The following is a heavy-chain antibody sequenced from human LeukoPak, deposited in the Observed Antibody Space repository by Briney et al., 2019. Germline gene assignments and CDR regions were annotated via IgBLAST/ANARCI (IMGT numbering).Heavy chain of an antibody. D-gene: IGHD5-18*01. J-gene: IGHJ4*02. CDR1: GFTFSSYG. V-gene: IGHV3-30*02. Sequence: GGSPRLSCAASGFTFSSYGMHWVGQAPGKGLEWVAFIRYDGSDKYYTKSVKGRFTISRDNSKNTLFLQMNSLRAEDTAVYYCAKDREGSAMDDYWGQGTLVTVSS. CDR3: AKDREGSAMDDY. CDR2: IRYDGSDK.